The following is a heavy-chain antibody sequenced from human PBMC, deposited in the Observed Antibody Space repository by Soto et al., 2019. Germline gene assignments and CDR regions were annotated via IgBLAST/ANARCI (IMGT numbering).Heavy chain of an antibody. CDR1: GFTFSDHH. CDR2: SRNRADSYTT. V-gene: IGHV3-72*01. J-gene: IGHJ4*02. D-gene: IGHD3-16*01. CDR3: ARRGYDYVWGSNDY. Sequence: GGSLRLSCAASGFTFSDHHMDWVRQAPGKGLEWVGRSRNRADSYTTEYAASVKGRFTISRDDSKKSLYLQMNSLKTDDTAVYYCARRGYDYVWGSNDYWGQGTLVTVSS.